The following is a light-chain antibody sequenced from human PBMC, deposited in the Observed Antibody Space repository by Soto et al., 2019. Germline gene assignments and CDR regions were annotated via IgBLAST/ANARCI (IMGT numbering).Light chain of an antibody. V-gene: IGLV2-14*01. Sequence: QSALTQPASVSGSPGQSITISCTGTSSDVGGYNYVSWYQQHPGEAPKLMIYEVSNQPSGVSNRFSGSKSGNTASLTISGLQAEDEADYYCSSYTSSETYVVGNGTKVTVL. CDR3: SSYTSSETYV. J-gene: IGLJ1*01. CDR1: SSDVGGYNY. CDR2: EVS.